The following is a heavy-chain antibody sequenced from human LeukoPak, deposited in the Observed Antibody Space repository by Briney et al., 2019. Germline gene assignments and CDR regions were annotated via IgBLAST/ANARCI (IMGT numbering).Heavy chain of an antibody. Sequence: ASVKVSCKASGGTFSSYAISWVRQAPGQGLEWMGWINPNSGGTNYAQKFQGRVTMTRDTSISTAYMELSRLRSDDTAVYYCARYSSSVDYWGQGTLVTVSS. J-gene: IGHJ4*02. CDR3: ARYSSSVDY. CDR2: INPNSGGT. D-gene: IGHD6-13*01. CDR1: GGTFSSYA. V-gene: IGHV1-2*02.